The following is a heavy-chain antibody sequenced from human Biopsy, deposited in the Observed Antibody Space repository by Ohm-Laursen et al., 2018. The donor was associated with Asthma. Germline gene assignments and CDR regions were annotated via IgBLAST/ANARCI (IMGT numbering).Heavy chain of an antibody. V-gene: IGHV1-69*13. J-gene: IGHJ4*02. D-gene: IGHD2-2*01. CDR3: ARGPEYVRSSGALDY. CDR1: GGTFSSNS. Sequence: SVKVSCKSSGGTFSSNSINWVRQAPGQGLEWMGRIIPIFGPTNYAQKFQGRVAISADDSTSTAYMELSSLSSEDTALYYCARGPEYVRSSGALDYWGQGTLVTVSS. CDR2: IIPIFGPT.